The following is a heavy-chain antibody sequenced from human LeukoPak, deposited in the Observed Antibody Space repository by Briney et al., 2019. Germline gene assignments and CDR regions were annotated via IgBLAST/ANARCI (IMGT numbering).Heavy chain of an antibody. CDR1: GGSISSSSYY. V-gene: IGHV4-39*07. Sequence: SETLSLTCTVSGGSISSSSYYWGWIRQPRGKGLEWIGSIYYSGSTYYNPSLKSRITISVDTSKNQFSLKLSSVTAADTAVYYCARDLSGDGYNFFNDGGQGTLVTVPS. CDR3: ARDLSGDGYNFFND. CDR2: IYYSGST. D-gene: IGHD5-24*01. J-gene: IGHJ4*02.